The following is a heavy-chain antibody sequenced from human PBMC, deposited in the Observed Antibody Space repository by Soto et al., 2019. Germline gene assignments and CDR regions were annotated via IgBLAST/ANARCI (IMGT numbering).Heavy chain of an antibody. Sequence: GGSLRLSCAVSGFTFGTHAMSWVRQAPGKGLEWVSSISNSGSGTYYADSVMGRFSISRDNSKNTLYLQMDSLRAEDTALYYCAKGTAFDPWGQGTLVTVSS. V-gene: IGHV3-23*01. CDR1: GFTFGTHA. CDR2: ISNSGSGT. CDR3: AKGTAFDP. J-gene: IGHJ5*02. D-gene: IGHD2-21*02.